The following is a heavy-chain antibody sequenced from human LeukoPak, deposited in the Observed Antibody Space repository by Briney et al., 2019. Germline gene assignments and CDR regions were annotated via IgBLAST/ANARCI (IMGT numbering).Heavy chain of an antibody. Sequence: ASVKVSCKASGYTFTSYDINWVRQATGQGLEWMGWMNPNSGNTGYAQKFQGRVTINRNTSISTAYMELSSLRSEDTAVYYCARDKGEYYYDSSGYRDAFDIWGQGTMVTVSS. J-gene: IGHJ3*02. V-gene: IGHV1-8*03. D-gene: IGHD3-22*01. CDR1: GYTFTSYD. CDR2: MNPNSGNT. CDR3: ARDKGEYYYDSSGYRDAFDI.